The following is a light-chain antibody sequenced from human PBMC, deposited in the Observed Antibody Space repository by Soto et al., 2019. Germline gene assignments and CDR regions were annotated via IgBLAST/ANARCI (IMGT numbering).Light chain of an antibody. V-gene: IGKV1-5*03. CDR2: KAS. Sequence: FHMSQSLSTLSGRVGDGVTISCRASQTISSLLAWYQQKPGKAPKLLIYKASTLKSGIPSRFSGSGSGTEFTLTISSLQPEDFATYYCQQYNSYPGAFGQGTKVDIK. CDR3: QQYNSYPGA. CDR1: QTISSL. J-gene: IGKJ1*01.